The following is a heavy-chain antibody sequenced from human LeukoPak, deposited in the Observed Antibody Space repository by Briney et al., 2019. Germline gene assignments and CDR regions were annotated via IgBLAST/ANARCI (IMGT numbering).Heavy chain of an antibody. CDR2: ISVSGDST. V-gene: IGHV3-23*01. CDR3: ARDDGSYGVDY. CDR1: AFTFSNYA. D-gene: IGHD1-26*01. J-gene: IGHJ4*02. Sequence: PGGSLRLSCAASAFTFSNYAMSWVRQAPGKGLEWVSAISVSGDSTYYADSVKGRFTISRDNSKNTLYLQMNSLRAEDTAVYYCARDDGSYGVDYWGQGTLVTVSS.